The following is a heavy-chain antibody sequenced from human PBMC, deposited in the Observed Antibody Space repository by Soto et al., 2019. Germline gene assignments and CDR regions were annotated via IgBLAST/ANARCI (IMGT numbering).Heavy chain of an antibody. D-gene: IGHD3-22*01. CDR1: GFTFSSYA. CDR2: ISGSGGST. CDR3: AKDYYYDSSGYPDAFDI. V-gene: IGHV3-23*01. Sequence: GGSLRLSCAASGFTFSSYAMSCVRQAPGKGLEWVSAISGSGGSTYYADSVKGRFTISRDNSKNTLYLQMNSLRAEDTAVYYCAKDYYYDSSGYPDAFDIWGQGTMVTVSS. J-gene: IGHJ3*02.